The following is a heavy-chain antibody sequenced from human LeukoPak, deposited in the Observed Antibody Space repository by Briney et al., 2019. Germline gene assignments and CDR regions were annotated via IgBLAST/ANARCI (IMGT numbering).Heavy chain of an antibody. V-gene: IGHV3-13*01. CDR3: ARGHMLTGYYNFAWLDP. CDR1: GFTFSSYD. D-gene: IGHD3-9*01. CDR2: IGTAGDT. J-gene: IGHJ5*02. Sequence: GGSLRLSCAASGFTFSSYDMHWVRQPTGKGLEWVSAIGTAGDTYYSHSVKGRFTISRENAKNSLYLHMNSLSAGDTAVYFCARGHMLTGYYNFAWLDPWGQGTLVTVSS.